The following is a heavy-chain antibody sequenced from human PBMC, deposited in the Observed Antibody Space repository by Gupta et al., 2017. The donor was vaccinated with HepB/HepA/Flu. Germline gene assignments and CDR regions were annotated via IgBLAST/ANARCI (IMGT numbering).Heavy chain of an antibody. CDR3: AKGDYHGSGVPDF. CDR2: IRDRGVTT. J-gene: IGHJ4*02. Sequence: EVQLLESGGGLVQPGGSLRVSCAASGFTFSSYAMSWVRQAPGKGLEWVSAIRDRGVTTYYADSVKGRFTISRDNSKNTLFLQMNSLRAEDTAVYYCAKGDYHGSGVPDFWGQGTLVTVSS. CDR1: GFTFSSYA. D-gene: IGHD3-10*01. V-gene: IGHV3-23*01.